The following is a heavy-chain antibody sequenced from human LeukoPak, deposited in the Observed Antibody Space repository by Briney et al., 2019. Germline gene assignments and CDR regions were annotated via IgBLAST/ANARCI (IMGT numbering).Heavy chain of an antibody. D-gene: IGHD5-12*01. CDR1: GYTFISFY. J-gene: IGHJ4*02. CDR2: ISAYTGKT. V-gene: IGHV1-18*04. Sequence: ASVKVSCKASGYTFISFYMHWVRQAPGRGLEWMGWISAYTGKTDYAEKLQGRVTMTTDTATRTAYMELKSLRSDDTAVYYCARVAAAAHNGYDYLEYWGQGTLVTVSS. CDR3: ARVAAAAHNGYDYLEY.